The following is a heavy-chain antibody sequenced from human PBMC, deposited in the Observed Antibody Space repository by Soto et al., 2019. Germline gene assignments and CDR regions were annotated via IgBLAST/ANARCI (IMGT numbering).Heavy chain of an antibody. V-gene: IGHV4-39*01. CDR3: ARHGGDIVVVPAAGAGYNWFDP. Sequence: QLQLQESGPGLVKPSETLSLTCTVSGGSISSSSYYWGWIRQPPGKGLEWIGSIYYSGSTYYNPSLKSRVTISVDTSKNQFSLKLSSVTAADTAVYYCARHGGDIVVVPAAGAGYNWFDPWGQGTLVTVSS. D-gene: IGHD2-2*01. CDR2: IYYSGST. J-gene: IGHJ5*02. CDR1: GGSISSSSYY.